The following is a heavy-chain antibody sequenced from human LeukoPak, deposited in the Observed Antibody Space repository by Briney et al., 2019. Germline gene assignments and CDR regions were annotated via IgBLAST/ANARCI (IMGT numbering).Heavy chain of an antibody. CDR2: INHSGST. Sequence: PSETLSLTCAVYGGSFSGYYWSWIRQPPGKGLEWIGEINHSGSTNYNPSLKSRVTISVDTSKNQFSLKLSSVTAADTAVYYCARRRRFSAVAGTRGAFDIWGQGTMVTVSS. CDR3: ARRRRFSAVAGTRGAFDI. CDR1: GGSFSGYY. D-gene: IGHD6-19*01. J-gene: IGHJ3*02. V-gene: IGHV4-34*01.